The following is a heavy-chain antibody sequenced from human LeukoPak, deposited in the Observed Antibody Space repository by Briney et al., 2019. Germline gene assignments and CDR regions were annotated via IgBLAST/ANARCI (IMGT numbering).Heavy chain of an antibody. CDR2: VYYGRSL. J-gene: IGHJ4*02. CDR3: ARSSGTGTSSY. V-gene: IGHV4-39*02. CDR1: GDSISRSTYY. Sequence: PSETLSLTCTVSGDSISRSTYYWAWIRQPPGKGLEWIGSVYYGRSLYFNPSLESRATISVDTSKNHFSLKMSSVTAADTAVYYCARSSGTGTSSYWGQGTLVTVSS. D-gene: IGHD6-25*01.